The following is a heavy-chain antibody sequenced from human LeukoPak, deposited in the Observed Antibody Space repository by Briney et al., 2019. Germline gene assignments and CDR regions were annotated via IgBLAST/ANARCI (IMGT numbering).Heavy chain of an antibody. D-gene: IGHD6-13*01. J-gene: IGHJ4*02. Sequence: GGSLRLSCAASGFTFGNYAMSWVRQAPGKGLEWVSGISGSGADPYYGDSVQGRFTISRDNSKNTLYLQMNSLRAEDTAVYYCAKEKQRDFDYWGQGTLVTVSS. CDR3: AKEKQRDFDY. V-gene: IGHV3-23*01. CDR1: GFTFGNYA. CDR2: ISGSGADP.